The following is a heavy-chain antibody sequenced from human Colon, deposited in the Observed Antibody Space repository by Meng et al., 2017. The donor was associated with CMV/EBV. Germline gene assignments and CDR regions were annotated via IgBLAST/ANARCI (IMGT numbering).Heavy chain of an antibody. CDR1: GFIFSHYS. D-gene: IGHD3-3*02. CDR2: IRFDGSQQ. CDR3: ATDHLWGMPN. J-gene: IGHJ4*02. Sequence: QVQLVGSGGGVVQPGGSLRLSCVTSGFIFSHYSRQWVRQSPGKGLEWVAHIRFDGSQQFYVQSVKGRFTVSRHDPKNTLYLQMNDLRPEDTGVYYCATDHLWGMPNWGRGTLVTVSS. V-gene: IGHV3-30*02.